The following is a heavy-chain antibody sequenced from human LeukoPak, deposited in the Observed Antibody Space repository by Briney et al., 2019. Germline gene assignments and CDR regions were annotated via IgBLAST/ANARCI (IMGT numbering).Heavy chain of an antibody. J-gene: IGHJ4*02. CDR3: AGSDVARLDY. D-gene: IGHD2-15*01. Sequence: PSETLSLTCAVYGGSFSGYYWSWIRQPPGKGLEWIGEINHSGSTNYNPSLKSRVTISVDTSKNQFSLKLSSVTAADTAVYYCAGSDVARLDYWGQGTLVTVSS. CDR1: GGSFSGYY. CDR2: INHSGST. V-gene: IGHV4-34*01.